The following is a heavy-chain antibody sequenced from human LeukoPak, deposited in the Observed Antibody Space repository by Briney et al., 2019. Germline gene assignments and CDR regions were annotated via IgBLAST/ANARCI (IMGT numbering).Heavy chain of an antibody. CDR2: IYPGDSET. Sequence: GESLKISCKGSGYSFTDYWIGWVRQMPGKGLEWMGTIYPGDSETRYSPSFQGQVTISADKSISTAYMQWSSLKASDTAMYYCARHPRLSMIVVVTPDAFDIWGQGSLVTVSS. J-gene: IGHJ3*02. D-gene: IGHD3-22*01. CDR3: ARHPRLSMIVVVTPDAFDI. CDR1: GYSFTDYW. V-gene: IGHV5-51*01.